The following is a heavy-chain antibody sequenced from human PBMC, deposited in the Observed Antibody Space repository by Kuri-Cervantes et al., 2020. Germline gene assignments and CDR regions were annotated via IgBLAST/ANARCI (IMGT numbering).Heavy chain of an antibody. J-gene: IGHJ6*02. CDR3: ASGIDTAMVGPPFGMDV. D-gene: IGHD5-18*01. CDR1: GFTFSSYD. Sequence: GGSLRLSCAASGFTFSSYDMHWVRQATGKGLEWVSAIGTAGDTYYPGSVKGRFTISRENAKNSLYLQMNSLRAGDTAVYYCASGIDTAMVGPPFGMDVWGQGTTVTVSS. V-gene: IGHV3-13*01. CDR2: IGTAGDT.